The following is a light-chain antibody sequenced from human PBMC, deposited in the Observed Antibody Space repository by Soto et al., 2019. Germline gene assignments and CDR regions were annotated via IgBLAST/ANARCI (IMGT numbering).Light chain of an antibody. Sequence: QTVVTQEPSFSVSPGGTVTLTCGLSSGSVSASYGPSWYQQTPGQAPRRLIYSAYIRSSGVPDRFSGSILGNKAALTITGAQADDESDYYCVLYLGSGIWVFGGGTKLTVL. CDR2: SAY. J-gene: IGLJ3*02. V-gene: IGLV8-61*01. CDR3: VLYLGSGIWV. CDR1: SGSVSASYG.